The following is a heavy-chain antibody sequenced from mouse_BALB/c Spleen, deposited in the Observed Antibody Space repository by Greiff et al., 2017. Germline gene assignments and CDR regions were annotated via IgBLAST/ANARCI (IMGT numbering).Heavy chain of an antibody. Sequence: EVKVVESGGGLVQPGGSLKLSCAASGFTFSSYTMSWVRQTPEKRLEWVAYISNGGGSTYYPDTVKGRFTISRDNAKNTLYLQMSSLKSEDTAMYYCARLGDDGYYGGWFAYWGQGTLVTVSA. CDR3: ARLGDDGYYGGWFAY. CDR2: ISNGGGST. J-gene: IGHJ3*01. D-gene: IGHD2-3*01. CDR1: GFTFSSYT. V-gene: IGHV5-12-2*01.